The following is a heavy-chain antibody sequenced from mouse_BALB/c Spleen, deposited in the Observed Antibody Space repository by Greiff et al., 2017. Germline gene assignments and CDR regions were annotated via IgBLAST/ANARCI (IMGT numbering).Heavy chain of an antibody. D-gene: IGHD1-1*01. Sequence: QVQLQQPGAELVKPGASVKLSCKASGYTFTSYYMYWVKQRPGQGLEWIGGINPSNGGTNFNEKFKSKATLTVDKSSSTAYMQLSSLTSEDSAVYYCTRGSVVVSYWYFDVWGAGTTVTVSS. CDR2: INPSNGGT. CDR1: GYTFTSYY. CDR3: TRGSVVVSYWYFDV. V-gene: IGHV1S81*02. J-gene: IGHJ1*01.